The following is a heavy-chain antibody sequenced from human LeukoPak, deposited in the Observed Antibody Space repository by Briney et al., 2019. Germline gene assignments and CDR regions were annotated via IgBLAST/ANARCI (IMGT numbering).Heavy chain of an antibody. CDR1: GYTFTSYY. J-gene: IGHJ6*03. V-gene: IGHV1-46*01. Sequence: ASVKVSCKASGYTFTSYYMHRVRQAPGQGLEWMGIINPSGGSTSYAQKFQGRVTMTRDMSTSTVYMELSSLRSEDTAVYYCAGGNYDFWGGYFYYYYMDVWGKGTTVTVSS. D-gene: IGHD3-3*01. CDR2: INPSGGST. CDR3: AGGNYDFWGGYFYYYYMDV.